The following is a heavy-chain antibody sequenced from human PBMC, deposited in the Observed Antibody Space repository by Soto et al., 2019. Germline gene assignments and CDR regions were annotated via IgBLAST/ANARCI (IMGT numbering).Heavy chain of an antibody. CDR1: GFTFSSYD. CDR2: IGTAGDT. J-gene: IGHJ6*03. Sequence: GGSLRLSCAASGFTFSSYDMHWVRQATGKGLEWVSAIGTAGDTYYPGSVKGRFTISRENAKNSLYLQMNSLRAGDTAVYYCARGPVTTIPPNYYYYMDVWGKGTTVTVSS. V-gene: IGHV3-13*01. D-gene: IGHD2-21*02. CDR3: ARGPVTTIPPNYYYYMDV.